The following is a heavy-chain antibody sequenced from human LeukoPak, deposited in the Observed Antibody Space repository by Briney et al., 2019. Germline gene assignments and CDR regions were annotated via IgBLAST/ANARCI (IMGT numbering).Heavy chain of an antibody. CDR2: IKRETDGGTI. CDR1: GFTFSSYW. D-gene: IGHD3-22*01. V-gene: IGHV3-15*01. J-gene: IGHJ1*01. Sequence: GGSLRLSCAASGFTFSSYWMNWARQAPGKGLEWLGRIKRETDGGTIDYAAPVKGRFTISRDDSRNTLYLQMGSLKIEDTAVYYCTTDRYYDNSELQFQHWGQGTLVTVSS. CDR3: TTDRYYDNSELQFQH.